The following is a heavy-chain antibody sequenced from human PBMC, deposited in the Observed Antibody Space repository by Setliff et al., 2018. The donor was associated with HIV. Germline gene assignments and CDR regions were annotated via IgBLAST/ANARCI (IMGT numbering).Heavy chain of an antibody. CDR3: ARDVLQFLEWSQSDAFDI. J-gene: IGHJ3*02. D-gene: IGHD3-3*01. CDR2: IKQDGSEK. Sequence: GGSLRLSCAASGFTFSSYWMSWVRQAPGKGLEWVANIKQDGSEKYYVDSVKGRFTISRDNAKNSLYLQMNSLRAEDTAVYYCARDVLQFLEWSQSDAFDIWGQGTMVTVSS. V-gene: IGHV3-7*01. CDR1: GFTFSSYW.